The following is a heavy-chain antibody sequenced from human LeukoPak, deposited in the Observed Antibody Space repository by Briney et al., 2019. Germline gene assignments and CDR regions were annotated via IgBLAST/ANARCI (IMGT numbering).Heavy chain of an antibody. CDR2: ISYSSSYI. Sequence: GGSLRLSCAASGFTFSTYSMNWVRQAPGKGLEWVSSISYSSSYIYYADSVKGRFTISRDNAKNSLYLQMNSLRTEDTAVYYCARDRGYNYFDYWGQGTLVTVSS. V-gene: IGHV3-21*04. J-gene: IGHJ4*02. CDR3: ARDRGYNYFDY. D-gene: IGHD5-18*01. CDR1: GFTFSTYS.